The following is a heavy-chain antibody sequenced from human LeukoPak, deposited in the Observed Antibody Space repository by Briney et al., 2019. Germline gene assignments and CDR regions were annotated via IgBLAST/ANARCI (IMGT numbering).Heavy chain of an antibody. D-gene: IGHD3-10*01. CDR1: GYTFTGYY. CDR2: INPNSGGT. CDR3: ARDPGGVLFMVRGETGQFDY. V-gene: IGHV1-2*02. Sequence: GASVKVSCKASGYTFTGYYMHWVRQAPGQGLEWMGWINPNSGGTNYAQKFQGRVTMTRDTSISTAYMELSRLRSDDTAVYYCARDPGGVLFMVRGETGQFDYWGQGTLVTVSS. J-gene: IGHJ4*02.